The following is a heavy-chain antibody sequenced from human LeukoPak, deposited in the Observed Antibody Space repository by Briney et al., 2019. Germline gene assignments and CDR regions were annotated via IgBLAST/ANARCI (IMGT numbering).Heavy chain of an antibody. CDR2: IIHSGST. Sequence: PSETLSLTCAVYGGSFSGYYWSWIRQPPGKGLEWIGEIIHSGSTNYNPSLKSRVTISVDTSKNQFSLKLSSVTAADTAVYYCARDDWKLFYRGIAVAGPNYYYYYYMDVWGKGTTVTVSS. J-gene: IGHJ6*03. D-gene: IGHD6-19*01. V-gene: IGHV4-34*12. CDR1: GGSFSGYY. CDR3: ARDDWKLFYRGIAVAGPNYYYYYYMDV.